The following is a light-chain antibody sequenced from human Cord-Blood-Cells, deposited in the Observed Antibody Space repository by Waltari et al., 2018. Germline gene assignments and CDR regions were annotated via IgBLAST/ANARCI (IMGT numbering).Light chain of an antibody. J-gene: IGLJ2*01. CDR1: SSDVGGYNY. CDR2: DVS. V-gene: IGLV2-14*01. CDR3: SSYTSRSVV. Sequence: QSALTQPASVSGSPGQSITISCTGTSSDVGGYNYVSWYQQHPGKAPKLMIYDVSKRPSGASNRFSGSKSGNTASLTISGLQAEDEADYYCSSYTSRSVVFGGGTKLTVL.